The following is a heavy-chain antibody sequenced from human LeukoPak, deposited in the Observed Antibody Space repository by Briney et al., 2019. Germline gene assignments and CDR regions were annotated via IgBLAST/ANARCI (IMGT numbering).Heavy chain of an antibody. D-gene: IGHD1-7*01. CDR2: ISSSSSYI. V-gene: IGHV3-21*01. CDR1: GFTFSSYG. CDR3: ARDLITGTYVGDWFDP. J-gene: IGHJ5*02. Sequence: GGSLRLSCAASGFTFSSYGMSWVRQAPGKGLEWVSSISSSSSYIYYADSVKGRCTISRDNAKNSLYLQMNSLRAEDTAVYYCARDLITGTYVGDWFDPWGQGTLVTVSS.